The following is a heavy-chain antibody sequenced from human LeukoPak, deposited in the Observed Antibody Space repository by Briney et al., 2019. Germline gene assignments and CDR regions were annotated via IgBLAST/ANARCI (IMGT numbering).Heavy chain of an antibody. Sequence: SETLSLTCTVSGGSISSGGYYWSWIRQHPGQGLEWIGYIYYSGSTYYNPSLKSRVTISVDTSKNQFSLKLSSVTAADTAVYYCARDGCSGGSCYIDYWGQGTLVTVSS. CDR3: ARDGCSGGSCYIDY. D-gene: IGHD2-15*01. J-gene: IGHJ4*02. CDR2: IYYSGST. V-gene: IGHV4-31*03. CDR1: GGSISSGGYY.